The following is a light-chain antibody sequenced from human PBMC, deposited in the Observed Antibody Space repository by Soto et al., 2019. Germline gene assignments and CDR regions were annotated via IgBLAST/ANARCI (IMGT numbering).Light chain of an antibody. V-gene: IGKV1-5*03. CDR2: KAS. Sequence: IQMTQSPSTLPASVGDRVTITCRASQSISSWLAWYQQKPGKAPKLLIYKASTLESGVPSRFSVSGSGTEFTLTISSLQPDDFATYYCQQYNTYWTFGQGTKVEIK. J-gene: IGKJ1*01. CDR1: QSISSW. CDR3: QQYNTYWT.